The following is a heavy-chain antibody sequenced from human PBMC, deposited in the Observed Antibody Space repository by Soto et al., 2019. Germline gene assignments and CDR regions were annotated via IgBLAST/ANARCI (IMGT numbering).Heavy chain of an antibody. Sequence: QITLKESGPTLVQPTQTLTLTCTFSGFSLSTSGVAVGWIRQPPGKALEWLALIYWDGDKRYRPSLKSRLTITKDTSKTQVALIVTNMDPVDTATYYCAHSYKRSDYYLFDYWGQGTLVTVS. CDR1: GFSLSTSGVA. J-gene: IGHJ4*02. CDR3: AHSYKRSDYYLFDY. CDR2: IYWDGDK. D-gene: IGHD3-22*01. V-gene: IGHV2-5*02.